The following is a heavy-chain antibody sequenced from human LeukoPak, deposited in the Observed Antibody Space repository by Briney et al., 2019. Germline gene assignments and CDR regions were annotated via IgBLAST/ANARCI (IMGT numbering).Heavy chain of an antibody. Sequence: GGSLRLSCAASGFTFSDYYMSWIRQAPGKGLEWLSYISSSGNIKYYTDPSKGRFPISRDNAKRSLYLQMNSLRAEETAVYYCANFQWLRYFAFWGQGTLVTVSS. V-gene: IGHV3-11*01. D-gene: IGHD5-12*01. CDR3: ANFQWLRYFAF. CDR1: GFTFSDYY. CDR2: ISSSGNIK. J-gene: IGHJ4*02.